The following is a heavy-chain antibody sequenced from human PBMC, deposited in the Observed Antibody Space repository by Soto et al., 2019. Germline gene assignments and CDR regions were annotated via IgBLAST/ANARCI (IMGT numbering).Heavy chain of an antibody. CDR1: GGSISSGGYY. D-gene: IGHD4-17*01. CDR3: ARALDYGGNDEFDI. CDR2: IYYSGST. J-gene: IGHJ3*02. Sequence: SETLSLTCTVSGGSISSGGYYWSWIRQHPGKGLEWIGYIYYSGSTYYNPSLKSRVTISVDTSKNQFSLKLSSVTAADTAVYYCARALDYGGNDEFDIWGQGTMVTVSS. V-gene: IGHV4-31*03.